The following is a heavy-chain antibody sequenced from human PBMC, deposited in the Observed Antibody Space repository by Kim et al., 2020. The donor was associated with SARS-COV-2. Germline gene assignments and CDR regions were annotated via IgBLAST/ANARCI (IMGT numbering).Heavy chain of an antibody. V-gene: IGHV3-30*04. CDR1: GFTFSSYG. J-gene: IGHJ6*01. CDR2: ISYDGSNK. D-gene: IGHD6-19*01. CDR3: ARDIASYSSGWIYYYYG. Sequence: GGSLRLSCAASGFTFSSYGMHWVRQAPGKGLEWVAVISYDGSNKNYVDSAKGRFTISRDNSKNTLYLQMNSLRAEDTAVYYCARDIASYSSGWIYYYYG.